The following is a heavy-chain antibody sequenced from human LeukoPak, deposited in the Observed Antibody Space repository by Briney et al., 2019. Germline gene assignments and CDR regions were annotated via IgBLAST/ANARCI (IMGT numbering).Heavy chain of an antibody. CDR3: AKDLRFFEWGGFDY. V-gene: IGHV3-21*04. CDR1: GFTFSSYN. J-gene: IGHJ4*02. D-gene: IGHD3-3*01. CDR2: ISTSSSYI. Sequence: GGSLRLSCAASGFTFSSYNMNWVRQAPGKGLEWVSSISTSSSYIYYADSVKGRFTISRNNAKDSLYLQVNSLRAEDTAIYYCAKDLRFFEWGGFDYWGQGTLVTVSS.